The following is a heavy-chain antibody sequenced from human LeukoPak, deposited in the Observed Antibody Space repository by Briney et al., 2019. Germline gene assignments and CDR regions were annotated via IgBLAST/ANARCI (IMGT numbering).Heavy chain of an antibody. CDR2: ISSSGSTI. CDR1: GFTFSDYY. CDR3: ARDLSYYYDSSVGY. Sequence: PGGSLRLSCAASGFTFSDYYMSWIRQAPGKGLEWVSYISSSGSTIYYADSVKGRFTISRDNAKNSLYLQMNSLRAEDTAVYYCARDLSYYYDSSVGYWGQGTLVTVSS. V-gene: IGHV3-11*01. D-gene: IGHD3-22*01. J-gene: IGHJ4*02.